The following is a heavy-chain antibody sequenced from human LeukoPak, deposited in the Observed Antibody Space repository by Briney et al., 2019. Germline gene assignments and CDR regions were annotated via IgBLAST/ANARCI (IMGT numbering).Heavy chain of an antibody. Sequence: ASVKVSCKASGYTFTSYYMHWVRQAPGQGLEWMGIINPSGGSTSYAQKFQGRVTMTRDTSTSTVYMELSSLRSEDTAVYYCVLGYCSSTSCYTAFDYWGQGTLVTVSS. CDR2: INPSGGST. CDR3: VLGYCSSTSCYTAFDY. D-gene: IGHD2-2*02. J-gene: IGHJ4*02. CDR1: GYTFTSYY. V-gene: IGHV1-46*01.